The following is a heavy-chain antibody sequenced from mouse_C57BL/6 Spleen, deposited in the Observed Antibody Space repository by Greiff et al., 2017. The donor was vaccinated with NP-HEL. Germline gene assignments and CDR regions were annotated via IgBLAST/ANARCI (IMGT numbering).Heavy chain of an antibody. Sequence: VKLMESGAELVKPGASVKISCKASGYAFSSYWMNWVKQRPGKGLEWIGQIYPGDGDTNYNGKFKGKATLTADKSSSTAYMQLSSLTSEDSAVYFCARSPNYYGSSYVGYAMDYWGQGTSVTVSS. CDR1: GYAFSSYW. J-gene: IGHJ4*01. V-gene: IGHV1-80*01. D-gene: IGHD1-1*01. CDR2: IYPGDGDT. CDR3: ARSPNYYGSSYVGYAMDY.